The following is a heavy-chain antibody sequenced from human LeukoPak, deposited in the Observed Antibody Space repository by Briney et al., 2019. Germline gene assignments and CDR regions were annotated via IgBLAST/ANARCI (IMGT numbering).Heavy chain of an antibody. CDR2: ISGSGGST. J-gene: IGHJ4*02. CDR3: AKAKRGLRRLGFDY. Sequence: GGSLRLSCAASGFTFSSFAMSWVRPAPGKGLEWVSAISGSGGSTDYADCVKGRVTISRDDAKNTLYVHMNSLRVEDTAVYYCAKAKRGLRRLGFDYWGQGTLVTVSS. V-gene: IGHV3-23*01. D-gene: IGHD5-12*01. CDR1: GFTFSSFA.